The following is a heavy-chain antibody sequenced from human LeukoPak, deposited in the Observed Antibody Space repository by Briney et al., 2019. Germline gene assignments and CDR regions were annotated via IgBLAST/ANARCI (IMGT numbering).Heavy chain of an antibody. J-gene: IGHJ4*02. CDR1: GFTFSSYA. V-gene: IGHV3-30*04. CDR3: AREGYYYDSSGYYDY. D-gene: IGHD3-22*01. CDR2: ISYDGSNK. Sequence: GGSLRLSCAASGFTFSSYAMHWVRQAPGKGLEWVAVISYDGSNKYYADSVKGRFTISRDNSKNTLYLQMNSLRAEDTAVYYCAREGYYYDSSGYYDYWGQGTLVTVSS.